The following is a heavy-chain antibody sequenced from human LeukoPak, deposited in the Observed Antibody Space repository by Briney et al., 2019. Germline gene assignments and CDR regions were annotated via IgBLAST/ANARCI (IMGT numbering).Heavy chain of an antibody. D-gene: IGHD3-3*01. Sequence: PSETLSLTCAVYVGSFSGCYWSWIRQPPGKGLEWIGEINHSGSTNYNPSLKSRVTISVDTPQNQFSLKLSSVTAADTAVYYCARPITMRAPYYYGMDVWGQGTTVTVSS. J-gene: IGHJ6*02. CDR3: ARPITMRAPYYYGMDV. V-gene: IGHV4-34*01. CDR2: INHSGST. CDR1: VGSFSGCY.